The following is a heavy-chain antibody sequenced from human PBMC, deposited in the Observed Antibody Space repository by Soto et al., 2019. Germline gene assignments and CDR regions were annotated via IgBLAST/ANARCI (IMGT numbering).Heavy chain of an antibody. D-gene: IGHD3-10*01. Sequence: QVQLVQSGAEVKKPGSSVKVSCKASGGTFSSCAISWVRQAPGQGLEWMGGIIPIFGTANYAQKFQGRVTITADESTSTAYMELSSLRSEVTAVYYCAREYYYGSGSHDAFDIWGQGTMVTVSS. CDR1: GGTFSSCA. J-gene: IGHJ3*02. CDR3: AREYYYGSGSHDAFDI. V-gene: IGHV1-69*01. CDR2: IIPIFGTA.